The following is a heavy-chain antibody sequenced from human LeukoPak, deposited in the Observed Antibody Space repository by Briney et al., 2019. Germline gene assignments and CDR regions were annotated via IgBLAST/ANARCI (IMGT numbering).Heavy chain of an antibody. J-gene: IGHJ4*02. CDR1: GGSIRSHY. D-gene: IGHD3-22*01. CDR3: ARDRGDYDSSGYYGYFDY. CDR2: IYYSGST. V-gene: IGHV4-59*11. Sequence: SETLSLTCTVSGGSIRSHYWSWIRHPPGQGLEWIGYIYYSGSTNYNPTLKSRVTISVDTSKNQFSLKLSSVTAADTAVYYCARDRGDYDSSGYYGYFDYWGQGALVTVSS.